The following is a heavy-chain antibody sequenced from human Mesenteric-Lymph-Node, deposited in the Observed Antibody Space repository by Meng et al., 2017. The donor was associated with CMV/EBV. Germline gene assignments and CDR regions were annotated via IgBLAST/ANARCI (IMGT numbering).Heavy chain of an antibody. D-gene: IGHD2-2*01. CDR1: GFNFDDSG. V-gene: IGHV3-20*04. CDR3: VREETFCTSTDCYDDMDV. J-gene: IGHJ6*02. CDR2: INWNGDST. Sequence: GESLKISCAASGFNFDDSGMSWVRQGPGKGLEWVAGINWNGDSTGYAGSVRGRFTISRDNAKNSLYLQMNSLRAEDTAVYYCVREETFCTSTDCYDDMDVWGQGTTVTVSS.